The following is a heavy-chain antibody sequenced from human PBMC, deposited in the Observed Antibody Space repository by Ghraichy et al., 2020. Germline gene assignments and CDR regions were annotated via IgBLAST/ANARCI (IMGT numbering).Heavy chain of an antibody. Sequence: GGSLRLSCAASGFTFSTYSMSWVRQAPGKGLEWVSSIIGSGGGTLYTDSVKGRFTISRDISKNTLYLQMNNLRADDTAVYYCAKDRLPDGAWSIDVWGQGTTVTVSS. CDR3: AKDRLPDGAWSIDV. D-gene: IGHD1-14*01. CDR1: GFTFSTYS. CDR2: IIGSGGGT. V-gene: IGHV3-23*01. J-gene: IGHJ6*02.